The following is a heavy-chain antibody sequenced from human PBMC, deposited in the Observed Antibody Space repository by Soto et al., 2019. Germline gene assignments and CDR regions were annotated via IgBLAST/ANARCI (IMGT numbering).Heavy chain of an antibody. D-gene: IGHD4-17*01. CDR1: GGSISCYY. CDR3: ATMGTPVTGLYYFDY. J-gene: IGHJ4*02. CDR2: IYYSGST. V-gene: IGHV4-59*08. Sequence: SETLSLTCTVSGGSISCYYWSWIRQQKGKGLEWIGYIYYSGSTNYNPSLKSRVTISVDTSKNQFSLDLSSVTAADTAVYYCATMGTPVTGLYYFDYWGQGTLVTVSS.